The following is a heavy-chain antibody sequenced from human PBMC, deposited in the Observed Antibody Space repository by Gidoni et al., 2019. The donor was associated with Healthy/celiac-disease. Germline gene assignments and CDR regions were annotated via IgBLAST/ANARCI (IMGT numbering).Heavy chain of an antibody. Sequence: QVQLVESGGGVVQPGRSLRLSCAASGIPFSSYAMHWVRQTPGTGLEWLTVISYDGSNKYYADSVKGRYTISRDKSKNTLYLQMHSLRAEDTAVYYCASTDSSGYYLSFDYCGQGTLVTVSS. CDR3: ASTDSSGYYLSFDY. CDR2: ISYDGSNK. V-gene: IGHV3-30-3*01. J-gene: IGHJ4*02. CDR1: GIPFSSYA. D-gene: IGHD3-22*01.